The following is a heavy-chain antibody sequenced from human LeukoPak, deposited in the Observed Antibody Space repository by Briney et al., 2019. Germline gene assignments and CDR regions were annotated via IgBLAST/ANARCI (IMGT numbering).Heavy chain of an antibody. D-gene: IGHD3-9*01. CDR3: ARGLGSILTGYYYFDY. V-gene: IGHV4-59*12. J-gene: IGHJ4*02. CDR2: IYYSGST. CDR1: GGSISSYY. Sequence: SETLSLTCTVSGGSISSYYWSWIRQPPGKGLEWIGSIYYSGSTYYNPSLKSRVTISVDTSKNQFSLKLSSVTAADTAVYYCARGLGSILTGYYYFDYWGQGTLVTVSS.